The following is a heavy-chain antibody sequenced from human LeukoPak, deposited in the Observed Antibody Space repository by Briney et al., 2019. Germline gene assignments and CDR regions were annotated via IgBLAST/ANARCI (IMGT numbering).Heavy chain of an antibody. V-gene: IGHV1-69*13. D-gene: IGHD6-6*01. CDR3: ARGQLVPRYYYYGMDV. CDR1: GGTFSSYA. J-gene: IGHJ6*02. CDR2: IIPIFGTA. Sequence: SVKVSCKASGGTFSSYAISWVRQGPGQGLEWMGGIIPIFGTANYAQKFQGRVTITADESTSTAYMELSSLRSEDTAVYYCARGQLVPRYYYYGMDVWGQGTTVTVSS.